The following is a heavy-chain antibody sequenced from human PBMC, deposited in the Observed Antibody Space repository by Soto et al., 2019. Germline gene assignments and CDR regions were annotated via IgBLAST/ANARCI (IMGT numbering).Heavy chain of an antibody. CDR3: ARDRDDCSGYYYYYYMDV. V-gene: IGHV3-74*01. CDR2: INSDGSST. J-gene: IGHJ6*03. CDR1: GFTFSSYW. Sequence: EVQLVESGGGLVQPGGSLRLSCAASGFTFSSYWMHWVRQAPGKGLVWVSRINSDGSSTSYADSVKGRFTISRDNAKNTLYLQMNSLRAEDTAVYYCARDRDDCSGYYYYYYMDVWGKGTTVTVSS. D-gene: IGHD3-22*01.